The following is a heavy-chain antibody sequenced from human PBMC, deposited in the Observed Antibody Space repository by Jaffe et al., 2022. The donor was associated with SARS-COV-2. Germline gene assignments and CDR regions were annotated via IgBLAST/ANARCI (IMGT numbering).Heavy chain of an antibody. J-gene: IGHJ4*02. D-gene: IGHD5-18*01. V-gene: IGHV3-30*18. CDR3: AKGRDTAMPEDY. CDR1: GFTFSSYG. CDR2: ISYDGSNK. Sequence: QVQLVESGGGVVQPGRSLRLSCAASGFTFSSYGMHWVRQAPGKGLEWVAVISYDGSNKYYADSVKGRFTISRDNSKNTLYLQMNSLRAEDTAVYYCAKGRDTAMPEDYWGQGTLVTVSS.